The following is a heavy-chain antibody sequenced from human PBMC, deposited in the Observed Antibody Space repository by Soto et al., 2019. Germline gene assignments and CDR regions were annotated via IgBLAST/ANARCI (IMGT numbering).Heavy chain of an antibody. CDR3: ARVYGEYSGYESDY. D-gene: IGHD5-12*01. V-gene: IGHV3-66*01. CDR1: GFTVSSNY. J-gene: IGHJ4*02. CDR2: IYSGGST. Sequence: EVQLVESGGGLVQPGGSLRLSCAASGFTVSSNYMSWVRQAPGKGLEWVSVIYSGGSTYYADSVKGRFTISRDNSKNTLYLQMNGLRAEDTAVYYCARVYGEYSGYESDYWGQGTLVTVSS.